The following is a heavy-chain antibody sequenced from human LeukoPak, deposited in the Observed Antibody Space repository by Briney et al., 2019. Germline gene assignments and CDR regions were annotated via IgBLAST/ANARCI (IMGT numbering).Heavy chain of an antibody. D-gene: IGHD6-19*01. CDR3: AKGTLSGSNWFDP. V-gene: IGHV3-30*02. CDR2: IRYDGSNK. Sequence: GGSLRLSCAASGFTFSSYGMHWVRQAPGKGLEWVAFIRYDGSNKYYADSVKGRFTISRDNSKNILYLQMNSLRVEDTAVYYCAKGTLSGSNWFDPWGQGTLVTVSS. J-gene: IGHJ5*02. CDR1: GFTFSSYG.